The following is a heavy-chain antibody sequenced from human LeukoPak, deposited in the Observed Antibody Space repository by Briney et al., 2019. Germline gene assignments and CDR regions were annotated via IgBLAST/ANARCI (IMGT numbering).Heavy chain of an antibody. CDR2: IKQDGSEK. D-gene: IGHD2-2*01. CDR1: GFTFSRYW. CDR3: ARDREGYQLPQMRSYFYMDV. J-gene: IGHJ6*03. Sequence: GGSLRLSCVASGFTFSRYWTTWVRQAPGKGLEWVANIKQDGSEKYYVYSVKGRFTISRDNAKNSLYLHMNSLRGEDTAVYYCARDREGYQLPQMRSYFYMDVWGKGTTVTISS. V-gene: IGHV3-7*01.